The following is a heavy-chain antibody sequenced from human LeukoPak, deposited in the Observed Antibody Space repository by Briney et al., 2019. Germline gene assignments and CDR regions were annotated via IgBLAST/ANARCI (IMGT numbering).Heavy chain of an antibody. D-gene: IGHD3/OR15-3a*01. CDR2: ISGSGGST. V-gene: IGHV3-23*01. J-gene: IGHJ5*02. Sequence: GGSLRLYCAASGFTFSSYAMSWVRQAPGKGLEWVSAISGSGGSTYYADSVKGRFTISRDNSKNTLYLQMNSLRAEDTAVYYCAKLSARFLDWVRNWFDPWGQGTLVTVSS. CDR3: AKLSARFLDWVRNWFDP. CDR1: GFTFSSYA.